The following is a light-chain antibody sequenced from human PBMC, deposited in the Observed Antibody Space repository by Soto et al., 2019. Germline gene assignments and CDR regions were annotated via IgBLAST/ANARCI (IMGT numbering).Light chain of an antibody. Sequence: DIQMTQSPSSLSASVGDRVTITCQASQDISNYLNWYQQKPDKAPKLLIYDASNLETGVPSRFSGSGSGTDFPFTISSLQLEDIATYYCQQYDNLPRFTFGHGTKVDIK. V-gene: IGKV1-33*01. CDR3: QQYDNLPRFT. CDR1: QDISNY. J-gene: IGKJ3*01. CDR2: DAS.